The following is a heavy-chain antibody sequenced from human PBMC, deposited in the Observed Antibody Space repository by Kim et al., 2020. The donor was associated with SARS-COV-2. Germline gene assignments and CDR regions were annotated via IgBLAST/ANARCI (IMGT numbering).Heavy chain of an antibody. CDR2: IYHSGST. CDR1: GGSISSSNW. D-gene: IGHD3-9*01. Sequence: SETLSLTCAVSGGSISSSNWWSWVRQPPGKGLEWIGEIYHSGSTNYNPSLKSRVTISVDKSKNQFSLKLSSVTAADTAVYYCARRMGLRYSYTLQIPSVKDYYGIDVWGQGTTVTVSS. CDR3: ARRMGLRYSYTLQIPSVKDYYGIDV. J-gene: IGHJ6*02. V-gene: IGHV4-4*02.